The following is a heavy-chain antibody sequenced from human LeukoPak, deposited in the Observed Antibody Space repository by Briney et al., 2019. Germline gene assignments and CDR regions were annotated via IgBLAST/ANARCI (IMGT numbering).Heavy chain of an antibody. D-gene: IGHD4-17*01. J-gene: IGHJ4*02. CDR3: ARDKSYGDSEDY. Sequence: GGSLRLSCSASGFIFSNYWMSWVRQAPGKGLEWVANINQDGCEKYYVDSVRGRFTISRDNAKNSLSLQMNSLRAEDTALYYCARDKSYGDSEDYWGQGTLVTVSS. CDR2: INQDGCEK. V-gene: IGHV3-7*05. CDR1: GFIFSNYW.